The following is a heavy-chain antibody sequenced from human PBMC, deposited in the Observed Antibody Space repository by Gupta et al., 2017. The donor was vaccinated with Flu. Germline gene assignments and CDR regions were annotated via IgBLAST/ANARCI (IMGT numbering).Heavy chain of an antibody. CDR3: VTYSSAPADFDH. CDR2: IDPRTGGT. V-gene: IGHV1-46*01. D-gene: IGHD3-22*01. Sequence: QVQLVQSGTEVKKPGASVKVSCKASGYSFTRYYLHGVRQAPGQGPEWMGVIDPRTGGTTYAQKFQGRVTMTRDLSTSQVYMDLASLTVEDTAVYYCVTYSSAPADFDHGGQGTLITVSS. CDR1: GYSFTRYY. J-gene: IGHJ4*02.